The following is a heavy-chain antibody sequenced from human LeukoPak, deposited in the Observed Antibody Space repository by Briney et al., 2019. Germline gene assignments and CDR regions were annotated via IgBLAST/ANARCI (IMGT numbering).Heavy chain of an antibody. D-gene: IGHD6-13*01. V-gene: IGHV4-34*01. CDR3: ARVQSSSSWPY. CDR2: INHSGST. J-gene: IGHJ4*02. CDR1: GGSFSGYY. Sequence: SETLSLTCAVYGGSFSGYYWSWIRQPPGKGLEWIGEINHSGSTNYNPSLKSRVTVSVDTSKTQFFLKLSSVTAADTAVYYCARVQSSSSWPYWGQGTLVTVSS.